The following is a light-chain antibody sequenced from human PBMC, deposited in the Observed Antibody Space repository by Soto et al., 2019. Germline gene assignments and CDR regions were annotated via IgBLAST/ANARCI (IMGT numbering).Light chain of an antibody. CDR1: SSDVGSYNL. V-gene: IGLV2-14*02. CDR3: SSYTNINTRACV. CDR2: EVT. J-gene: IGLJ1*01. Sequence: QSVLTQPASVSGSPGQSITISCTGTSSDVGSYNLVSWYQQHPGKAPKLMIYEVTDRPSGVSNRFSGSKSGNTASLTISGRQAEDEAEYYCSSYTNINTRACVFGTGTKVTVL.